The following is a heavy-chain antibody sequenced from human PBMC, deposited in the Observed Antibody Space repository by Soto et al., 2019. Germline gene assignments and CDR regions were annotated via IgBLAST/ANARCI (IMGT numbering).Heavy chain of an antibody. J-gene: IGHJ3*02. V-gene: IGHV4-31*03. CDR3: ARAVPFYDSSENSFDS. CDR2: IYYSGST. D-gene: IGHD3-22*01. CDR1: GGSISSGGYY. Sequence: SETLSRTCTVSGGSISSGGYYWRWIRQHPGKGLGWIGYIYYSGSTYYNPSLKSRVTISVDTSKNQFSLKLSSVTAADTAVYYCARAVPFYDSSENSFDSWGQGTMVTVSS.